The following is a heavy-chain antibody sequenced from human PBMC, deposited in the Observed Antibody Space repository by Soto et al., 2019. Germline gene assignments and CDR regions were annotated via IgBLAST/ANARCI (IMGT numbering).Heavy chain of an antibody. CDR1: GYDFTHYW. CDR3: ARAVAYYDESDFYSLGH. J-gene: IGHJ4*02. D-gene: IGHD3-22*01. V-gene: IGHV5-51*01. CDR2: IYPGDSDT. Sequence: GESLKISCKGSGYDFTHYWIAWVRQTPGKGLEWMGVIYPGDSDTKYSPSFQGQVTISADKSIDTAYLQRSGLKASDTAIYYCARAVAYYDESDFYSLGHWGQGTLVTVSS.